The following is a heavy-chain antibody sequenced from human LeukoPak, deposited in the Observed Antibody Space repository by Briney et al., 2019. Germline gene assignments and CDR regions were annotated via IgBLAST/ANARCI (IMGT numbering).Heavy chain of an antibody. CDR1: GFTFSTYA. CDR3: AQGGHDFNPFYY. J-gene: IGHJ4*02. D-gene: IGHD2-21*02. CDR2: IKGGGGDP. Sequence: GGSLRLSCAASGFTFSTYAMGWVRQAPGEGLEWVSSIKGGGGDPFYADSVRGRFSISRDKSKNTLYLQLNSLRPEDTAVYFCAQGGHDFNPFYYWGQGTLVTVSS. V-gene: IGHV3-23*01.